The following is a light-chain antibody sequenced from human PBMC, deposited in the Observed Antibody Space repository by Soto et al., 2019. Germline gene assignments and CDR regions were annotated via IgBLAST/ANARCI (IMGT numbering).Light chain of an antibody. J-gene: IGLJ1*01. CDR1: SSDVGGYNY. Sequence: QSALTQPRSVSGSPGQSVTISCTGTSSDVGGYNYVSWYQQLPGKAPKLMIYDVRNRPSGVPDRFSGSKSGNTASLTISGLQAEDEADYYCCSYAGGYAYVFGSGTKVTVL. CDR3: CSYAGGYAYV. CDR2: DVR. V-gene: IGLV2-11*01.